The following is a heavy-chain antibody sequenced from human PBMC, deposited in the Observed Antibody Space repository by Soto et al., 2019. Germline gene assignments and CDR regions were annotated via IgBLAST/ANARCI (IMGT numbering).Heavy chain of an antibody. J-gene: IGHJ5*01. CDR3: GCVSNYSRGAFDF. CDR2: IYYGGSS. V-gene: IGHV4-30-2*01. D-gene: IGHD4-4*01. Sequence: QVQLQESGSGLVKPSQTLSLTCAVSGGSINSGNFPWSWIRQPPGKGLEWIGFIYYGGSSNLNPFLRGRGTLSPDRAKNEFSLKLSSVPVGDPAVSFCGCVSNYSRGAFDFRGEGTPVTVSS. CDR1: GGSINSGNFP.